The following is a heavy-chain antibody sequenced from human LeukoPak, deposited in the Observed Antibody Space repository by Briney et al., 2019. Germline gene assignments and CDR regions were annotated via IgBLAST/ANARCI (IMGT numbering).Heavy chain of an antibody. CDR3: ARGLGDILTGSPP. CDR1: GGSISSGGYS. J-gene: IGHJ5*02. CDR2: INHSGST. V-gene: IGHV4-30-2*01. D-gene: IGHD3-9*01. Sequence: SQTLSLTCAVSGGSISSGGYSWSWIRQPPGKGLEWIGEINHSGSTNYNPSLKSRVTISVDTSKNQFSLKLSSVTAADTAVYYCARGLGDILTGSPPWGQGTLVTVSS.